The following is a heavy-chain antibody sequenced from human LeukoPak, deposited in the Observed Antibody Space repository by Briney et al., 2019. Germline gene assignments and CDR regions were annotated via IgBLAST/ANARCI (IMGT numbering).Heavy chain of an antibody. J-gene: IGHJ4*02. CDR1: GFTFSSYW. V-gene: IGHV3-74*01. Sequence: QPGGSLRLSCAASGFTFSSYWMHWVRQAPGKGLVWVSRINSDGSSTSYADSVKGRFTISRDNSKNTLYLQMNSLRAEDTAVYYCARAWIQLWSPRGTLGYWGQGTLVTVSS. D-gene: IGHD5-18*01. CDR3: ARAWIQLWSPRGTLGY. CDR2: INSDGSST.